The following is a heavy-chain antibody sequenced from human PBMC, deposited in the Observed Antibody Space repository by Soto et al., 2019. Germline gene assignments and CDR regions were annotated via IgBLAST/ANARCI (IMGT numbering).Heavy chain of an antibody. CDR1: GSTFSSSE. Sequence: GGSLRLSCAASGSTFSSSEMHWVRQAPGKGLEWVSYISKSSSVIYYADSVKGRFTISRDNSENTLFLQMDSLRAEDTAVYYCAKGYCSGPSCYRGYGMDVWGQGTTVTVSS. CDR3: AKGYCSGPSCYRGYGMDV. V-gene: IGHV3-48*03. J-gene: IGHJ6*02. CDR2: ISKSSSVI. D-gene: IGHD2-2*01.